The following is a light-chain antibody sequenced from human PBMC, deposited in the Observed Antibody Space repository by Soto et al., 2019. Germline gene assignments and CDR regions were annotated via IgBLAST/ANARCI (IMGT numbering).Light chain of an antibody. Sequence: EIVMTQSPATLSVSPGERATLSCRASQPVAANLAWYQKKPGQAPRLLIYGVSTRATGIPARFSGSGSGTEFTLNISSLQSEDFAVYYCQQYNNWPPLTFGGGTKVQIK. CDR2: GVS. V-gene: IGKV3-15*01. CDR1: QPVAAN. CDR3: QQYNNWPPLT. J-gene: IGKJ4*01.